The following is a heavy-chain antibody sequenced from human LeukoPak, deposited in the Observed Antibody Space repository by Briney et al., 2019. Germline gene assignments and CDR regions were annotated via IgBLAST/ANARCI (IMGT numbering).Heavy chain of an antibody. J-gene: IGHJ5*01. V-gene: IGHV3-53*01. CDR3: VGGHDLEFEF. D-gene: IGHD4-23*01. Sequence: GGSLRLSCTVSGFTVSSNSMSWVRQAPGKGLEWVSFIYSDNTHYSDSVKGRFTISRDNSKNTVFLHMSGLRDDDTAVYYCVGGHDLEFEFWGQGTLVIVSS. CDR1: GFTVSSNS. CDR2: IYSDNT.